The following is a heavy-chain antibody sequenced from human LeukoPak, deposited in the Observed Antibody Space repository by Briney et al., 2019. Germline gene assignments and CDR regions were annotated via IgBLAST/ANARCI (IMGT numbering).Heavy chain of an antibody. CDR2: INHSGST. CDR3: ARPQYYYGSGSYSD. CDR1: GGSFSGYY. D-gene: IGHD3-10*01. V-gene: IGHV4-34*01. J-gene: IGHJ4*02. Sequence: SETLSLTCAVYGGSFSGYYRSWIRQPPGKGLEWIGEINHSGSTNYNPSLKSRVTISVDMSKNQFSLKLSSVTAADTAVYYCARPQYYYGSGSYSDWGQGTLVTVSS.